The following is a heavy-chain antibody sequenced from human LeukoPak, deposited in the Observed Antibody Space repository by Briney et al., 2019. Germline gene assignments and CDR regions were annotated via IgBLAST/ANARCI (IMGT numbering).Heavy chain of an antibody. CDR1: GFTFSSYA. J-gene: IGHJ4*02. CDR2: ISYDGSNK. Sequence: GGSLRLSCAASGFTFSSYATHWVRQAPGKGLEWVVVISYDGSNKYYADSVKGRFTISRDNSKNTLYLQMNSLRAEDTAVYYCARRYCSSTSCYGLDYWGQGTLVTVSS. CDR3: ARRYCSSTSCYGLDY. D-gene: IGHD2-2*01. V-gene: IGHV3-30-3*01.